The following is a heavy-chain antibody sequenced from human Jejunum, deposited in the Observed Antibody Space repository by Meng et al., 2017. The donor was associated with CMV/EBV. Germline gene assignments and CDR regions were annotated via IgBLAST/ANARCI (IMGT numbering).Heavy chain of an antibody. V-gene: IGHV4-39*07. D-gene: IGHD4-11*01. J-gene: IGHJ5*01. CDR3: ARIYSTAFES. CDR1: GGSLGSSSCY. Sequence: SGGSLGSSSCYWGWIRQPPGKGLEWIGSIFYTGKTYYNVSLKSRVTLSIDTSKNQFSLELSSVTAADTALYYCARIYSTAFESWGQGTLVTVSS. CDR2: IFYTGKT.